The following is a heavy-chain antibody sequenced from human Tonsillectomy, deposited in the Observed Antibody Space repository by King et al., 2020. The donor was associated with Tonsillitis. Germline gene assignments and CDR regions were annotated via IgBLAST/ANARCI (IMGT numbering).Heavy chain of an antibody. V-gene: IGHV4-39*01. J-gene: IGHJ4*02. Sequence: QLQESGPGLVKPSETLSLTCTVSGGSISSSSYYWGWIRQPPGKGLEWIGSIYYSGSTYYNPSLKSRVTISVETSENTFYLTLSSVTASDTAVNYCAIQRLGSSSGARYFDYWGQGALVTVSS. CDR2: IYYSGST. CDR1: GGSISSSSYY. CDR3: AIQRLGSSSGARYFDY. D-gene: IGHD2-15*01.